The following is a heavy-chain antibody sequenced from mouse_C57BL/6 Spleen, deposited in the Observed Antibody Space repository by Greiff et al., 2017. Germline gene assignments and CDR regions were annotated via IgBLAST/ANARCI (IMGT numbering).Heavy chain of an antibody. D-gene: IGHD2-3*01. Sequence: EVNVVESGGGLVQPGGSMKLSCAASGFTFSDAWMDWVRQSPEKGLEWVAEIRNKANNHATYYAESVKGRFTISRDDSKSSVYLQRNSLRDEDTGIYYCTRDGYYKELAYWGQGTLVTVSA. CDR3: TRDGYYKELAY. V-gene: IGHV6-6*01. J-gene: IGHJ3*01. CDR2: IRNKANNHAT. CDR1: GFTFSDAW.